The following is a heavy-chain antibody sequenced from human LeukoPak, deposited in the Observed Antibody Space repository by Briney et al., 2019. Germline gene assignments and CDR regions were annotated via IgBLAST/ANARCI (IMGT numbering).Heavy chain of an antibody. J-gene: IGHJ6*02. CDR2: IYYSGST. CDR1: GGSISSYY. CDR3: ARVPHTAKGPYYYYYGMDV. Sequence: SETLSLTCTVSGGSISSYYWSWIRQPPGKGLEWIGYIYYSGSTNYNPSLKSRVTISVDTSKNQFSLKLSSVTAADTAVYYCARVPHTAKGPYYYYYGMDVWGQGTTVTVSS. V-gene: IGHV4-59*01. D-gene: IGHD5-18*01.